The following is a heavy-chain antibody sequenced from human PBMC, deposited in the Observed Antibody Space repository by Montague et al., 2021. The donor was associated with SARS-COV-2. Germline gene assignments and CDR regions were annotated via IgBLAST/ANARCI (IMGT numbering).Heavy chain of an antibody. CDR1: GGSISSSSNY. CDR2: IYYSGST. CDR3: ARLNFHITIFGVVSSRVFDY. J-gene: IGHJ4*02. Sequence: SETLSLTCTVSGGSISSSSNYWGWIRQPPGKGLEWIGNIYYSGSTYYNPSLKSRDTISVDTSKNQFSLKLSSVTAADTAVYYCARLNFHITIFGVVSSRVFDYWGQGTLVTVSS. V-gene: IGHV4-39*01. D-gene: IGHD3-3*01.